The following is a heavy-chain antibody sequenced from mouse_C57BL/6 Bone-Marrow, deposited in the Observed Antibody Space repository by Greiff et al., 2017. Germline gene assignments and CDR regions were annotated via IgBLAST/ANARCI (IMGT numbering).Heavy chain of an antibody. V-gene: IGHV1-4*01. J-gene: IGHJ2*01. CDR3: ARLYYYGSTTTN. CDR2: INPSSGYT. CDR1: GYTFTSYT. D-gene: IGHD1-1*01. Sequence: VQLVESGAELARPGASVKMSCKASGYTFTSYTMHWVKQRPGQGLEWIGYINPSSGYTKYNPKFKDKATLTADKSSSTAYMQLSSLTSGDSAVYYWARLYYYGSTTTNWGQGTTLTVSS.